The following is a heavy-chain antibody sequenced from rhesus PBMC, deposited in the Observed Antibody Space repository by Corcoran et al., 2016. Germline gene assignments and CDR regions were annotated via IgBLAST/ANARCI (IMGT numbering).Heavy chain of an antibody. D-gene: IGHD2-39*02. Sequence: QLQLQESGPGLVTPLETLSLTCIVSDGSIRNTYWNWIGQPPGKGLEWIARISGSGGGTDYNPSLKSRVTISRDMSKNQFSLKVNSVTAADTAVYYCARSGWTSWDNRFDVWGAGVLVTVSS. J-gene: IGHJ5-1*01. V-gene: IGHV4-173*01. CDR3: ARSGWTSWDNRFDV. CDR2: ISGSGGGT. CDR1: DGSIRNTY.